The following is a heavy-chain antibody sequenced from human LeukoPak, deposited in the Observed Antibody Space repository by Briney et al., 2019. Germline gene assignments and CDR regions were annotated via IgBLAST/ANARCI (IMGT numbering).Heavy chain of an antibody. Sequence: SETLSLTCTVSGGSISSYYWSWIRQPAGKGLEWIGRIYTSGSTNYNPSLKSRVTISVDTSKNQFSLKLSSVTAADTAVYYRARCGSTSYYYYYGMDVWGQGTTVTVSS. CDR1: GGSISSYY. D-gene: IGHD2-2*01. V-gene: IGHV4-4*07. CDR3: ARCGSTSYYYYYGMDV. CDR2: IYTSGST. J-gene: IGHJ6*02.